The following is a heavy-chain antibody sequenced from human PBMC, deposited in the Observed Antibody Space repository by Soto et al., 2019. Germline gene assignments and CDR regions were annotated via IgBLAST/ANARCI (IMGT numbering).Heavy chain of an antibody. J-gene: IGHJ3*01. CDR3: AGIRYIAAAGTPLLYAFEL. D-gene: IGHD6-13*01. Sequence: SETLSLTCTVSGGSISSYYWSWIRQPPGKGLEWIGYIYYSGSTNYNPSLKSRVTISVDTSKNQFSLKLSSVTAADTAVDYCAGIRYIAAAGTPLLYAFELWGQGTMVTVS. CDR2: IYYSGST. CDR1: GGSISSYY. V-gene: IGHV4-59*01.